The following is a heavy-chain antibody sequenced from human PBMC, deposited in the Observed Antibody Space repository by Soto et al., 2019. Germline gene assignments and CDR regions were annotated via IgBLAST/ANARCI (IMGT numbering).Heavy chain of an antibody. CDR2: ISAYNDNT. Sequence: VASVKVSCKPSGYTFSSYAISWVRQAPGQGLEWMGWISAYNDNTNYVQKHQGRVTMTTDTSTSTAYMELRSLRSDDTAVYYCARGTGGNWAAFDIWGQGTMVTVSS. D-gene: IGHD1-1*01. V-gene: IGHV1-18*01. CDR1: GYTFSSYA. J-gene: IGHJ3*02. CDR3: ARGTGGNWAAFDI.